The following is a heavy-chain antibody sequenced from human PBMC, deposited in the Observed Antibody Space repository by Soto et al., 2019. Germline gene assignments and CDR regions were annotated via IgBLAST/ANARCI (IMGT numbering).Heavy chain of an antibody. CDR2: IYYSGST. CDR1: GGSISSSSYY. Sequence: SETLSLTCTVSGGSISSSSYYWGWIRQPPGKGLEWIGSIYYSGSTYYNPSLKSRVTISVDTSKNQFSLKLSSVTAADTAVYYCARHNGGWYFSYYYYYYMDVWGKGTTVTVSS. CDR3: ARHNGGWYFSYYYYYYMDV. V-gene: IGHV4-39*01. D-gene: IGHD6-19*01. J-gene: IGHJ6*03.